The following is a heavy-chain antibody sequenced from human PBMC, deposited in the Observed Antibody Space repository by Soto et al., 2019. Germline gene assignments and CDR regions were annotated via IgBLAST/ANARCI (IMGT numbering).Heavy chain of an antibody. J-gene: IGHJ4*02. V-gene: IGHV1-69*13. CDR2: IIPIFGTA. CDR1: GGTFSSYA. Sequence: ASVKVSCKASGGTFSSYAISWVRQAPGQGLEWMGGIIPIFGTANYAQKFQGRVTITADESTSTAYMELSSLRSEDTAVYYCARDTSTHYDILTGYTPYYFDYWGQGTLVTSP. CDR3: ARDTSTHYDILTGYTPYYFDY. D-gene: IGHD3-9*01.